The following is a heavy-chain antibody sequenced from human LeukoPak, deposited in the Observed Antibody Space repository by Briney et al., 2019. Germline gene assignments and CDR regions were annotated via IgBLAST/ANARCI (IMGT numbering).Heavy chain of an antibody. J-gene: IGHJ4*02. CDR2: ISGSGGST. V-gene: IGHV3-23*01. D-gene: IGHD3-22*01. CDR1: GFTFSSYA. CDR3: ATRGCYSGGAFDY. Sequence: PGGSLRLSCAASGFTFSSYAMSWVRQAPGKGLEWVSAISGSGGSTYYADSVKGRFTISRDNSKNTLYLQMNSLRAEDTAVYYCATRGCYSGGAFDYWGQGTLVTVSS.